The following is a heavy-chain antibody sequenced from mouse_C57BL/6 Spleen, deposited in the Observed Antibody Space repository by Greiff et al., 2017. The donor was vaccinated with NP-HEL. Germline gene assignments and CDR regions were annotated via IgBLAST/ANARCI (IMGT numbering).Heavy chain of an antibody. Sequence: EVMLVESGGGLVKPGGSLKLSCAASGFTFSSYAMSWVRQTPEKRLEWVATISDGGSYTYYPDNVKGRFTISRDNAKNNLYLQMSHLKSEDTAMYYCARVGGYYDFDYWGQGTTLTVSS. CDR3: ARVGGYYDFDY. J-gene: IGHJ2*01. D-gene: IGHD2-3*01. CDR1: GFTFSSYA. CDR2: ISDGGSYT. V-gene: IGHV5-4*03.